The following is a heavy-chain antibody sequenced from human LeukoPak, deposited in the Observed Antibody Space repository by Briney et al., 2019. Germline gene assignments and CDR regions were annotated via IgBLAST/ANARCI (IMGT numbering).Heavy chain of an antibody. J-gene: IGHJ4*02. CDR2: FDPEDGES. Sequence: ASVKVSCKVSGASLSETSIHWVRQAPGQWLEWMGGFDPEDGESIFAQRFQGRFSMTEDTSTDTAYMELRSLRPEDTAVYYWATADKWGPLDYWGQGTLVTVSS. CDR1: GASLSETS. CDR3: ATADKWGPLDY. D-gene: IGHD1-26*01. V-gene: IGHV1-24*01.